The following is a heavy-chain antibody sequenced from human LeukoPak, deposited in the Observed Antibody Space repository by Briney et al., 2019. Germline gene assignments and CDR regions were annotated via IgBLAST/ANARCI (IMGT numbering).Heavy chain of an antibody. CDR2: IYYSGST. J-gene: IGHJ4*02. CDR1: GGSISSHY. D-gene: IGHD5-18*01. V-gene: IGHV4-59*11. Sequence: SETLSLTCTVSGGSISSHYWSWIRQPPGKGLEWIGYIYYSGSTNYNPSLKSRVSISVDTSKNQFSLKLSSVTAADTAVYYCARVRGGYSYGIDYWGQGTLVTVSS. CDR3: ARVRGGYSYGIDY.